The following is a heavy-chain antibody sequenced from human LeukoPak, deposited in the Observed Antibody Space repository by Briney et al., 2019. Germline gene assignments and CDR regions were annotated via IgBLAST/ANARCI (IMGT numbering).Heavy chain of an antibody. Sequence: AGGSLRLSCAASGFTFSSYAMSWVRQAPGKGLEWVSAISGSGGSTYYADSVKGRFTISRDNSKNTLYLQMNSLRAEDTAVYYCAKITGDIVVVPAASYYYYGMDVWGKGTTVTVSS. V-gene: IGHV3-23*01. CDR2: ISGSGGST. D-gene: IGHD2-2*01. J-gene: IGHJ6*04. CDR1: GFTFSSYA. CDR3: AKITGDIVVVPAASYYYYGMDV.